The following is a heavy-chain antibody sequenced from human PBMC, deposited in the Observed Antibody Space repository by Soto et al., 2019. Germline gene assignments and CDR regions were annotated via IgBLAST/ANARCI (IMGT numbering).Heavy chain of an antibody. V-gene: IGHV3-30-3*01. D-gene: IGHD1-7*01. CDR1: GFTFSNFP. J-gene: IGHJ4*02. Sequence: PGGSLRLFCAASGFTFSNFPMHWVRQAPGKGLEWVAVISYGGINNYYADSVKGRFTISRDDSRNTVYLQMNGLRPEDTAVYFFARAAIGAGTPDFDYWGKGTLVTVSP. CDR2: ISYGGINN. CDR3: ARAAIGAGTPDFDY.